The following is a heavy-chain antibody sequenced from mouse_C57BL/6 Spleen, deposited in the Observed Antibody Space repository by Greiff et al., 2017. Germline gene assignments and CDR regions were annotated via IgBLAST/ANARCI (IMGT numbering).Heavy chain of an antibody. D-gene: IGHD4-1*02. CDR1: GYTFTSYW. V-gene: IGHV1-50*01. Sequence: QVQLKQPGAELVKPGASVKLSCKASGYTFTSYWMQWVKQRPGQGLEWIGEIDPSDSYTNYNQKFKGKATLTVDTSSSTAYMQLSSLTSEDSAVYYCARGANWIDYWGQGTTLTVSS. CDR3: ARGANWIDY. CDR2: IDPSDSYT. J-gene: IGHJ2*01.